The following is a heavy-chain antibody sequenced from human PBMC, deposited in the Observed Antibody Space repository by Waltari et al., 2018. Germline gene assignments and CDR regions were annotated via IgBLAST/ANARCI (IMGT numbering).Heavy chain of an antibody. CDR1: GGSISSGGYY. V-gene: IGHV4-31*01. Sequence: QVQLQESGPGLVKPSQTLSLTCTVSGGSISSGGYYWSWIRQHPGKGLEWIGYIYYSGSTYYNPSLKSLVTISVDTSKNQFSLKLSSVTAADTAVYYCARVSEAAAGTIVDYWGQGTLVTVSS. J-gene: IGHJ4*02. CDR3: ARVSEAAAGTIVDY. CDR2: IYYSGST. D-gene: IGHD6-13*01.